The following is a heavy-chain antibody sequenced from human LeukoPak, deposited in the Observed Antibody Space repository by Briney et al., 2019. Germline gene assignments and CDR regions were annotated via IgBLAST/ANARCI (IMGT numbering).Heavy chain of an antibody. J-gene: IGHJ5*02. CDR3: ARDRGIAARTRRNWFDP. CDR1: GYTFTSYD. CDR2: MNPNSGNT. Sequence: ASVTVSCKASGYTFTSYDINWVRQATGQGLEWMGWMNPNSGNTGYAQKFQGRVTMTRNTSISTAYMELSSLRSEDTAVYYCARDRGIAARTRRNWFDPWGQGTLVTVSS. V-gene: IGHV1-8*01. D-gene: IGHD6-6*01.